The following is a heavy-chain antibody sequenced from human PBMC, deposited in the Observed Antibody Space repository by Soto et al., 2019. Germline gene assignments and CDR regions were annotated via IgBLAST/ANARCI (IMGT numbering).Heavy chain of an antibody. J-gene: IGHJ4*02. V-gene: IGHV1-69*01. CDR2: IIPIFGTA. D-gene: IGHD4-17*01. CDR1: GGTFSSYA. Sequence: QAQLVQSGAEVKKPGSSVKVSCKASGGTFSSYAISWVRQAPGQGLEWMGGIIPIFGTANYAQKFQGRVTITADESTSTAYMELSSLRSEDTAVYYCARDSMRDYGDPRGYLDYWGQGTLVTVSS. CDR3: ARDSMRDYGDPRGYLDY.